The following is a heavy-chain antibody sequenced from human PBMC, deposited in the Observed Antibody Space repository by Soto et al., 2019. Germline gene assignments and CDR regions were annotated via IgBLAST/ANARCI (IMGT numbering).Heavy chain of an antibody. V-gene: IGHV3-7*01. CDR2: IKQDGSEK. D-gene: IGHD2-21*02. CDR1: GFTFSSYW. Sequence: GGSLRLSCAASGFTFSSYWMSWVRQAPGKGLEWVANIKQDGSEKYYVDSVKGRFTISRDNAKNSLYLQMNSLRAEDTAVYYCARLGYCGGDCNWFDPWGQGTLVTVSS. J-gene: IGHJ5*02. CDR3: ARLGYCGGDCNWFDP.